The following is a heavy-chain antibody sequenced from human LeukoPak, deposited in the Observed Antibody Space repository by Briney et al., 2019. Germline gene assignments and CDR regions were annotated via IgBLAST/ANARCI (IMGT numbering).Heavy chain of an antibody. Sequence: PSETLSLTCAVYGGSFSGYYWSWIRQPPGKGLEWIGSIYHSGSTYYNSSLKSRATISVDRSKNQFSLKLSSVTAADTAVYYCARVGVGVAKSFDYWGQGTLVTVSS. CDR2: IYHSGST. V-gene: IGHV4-34*01. J-gene: IGHJ4*02. CDR3: ARVGVGVAKSFDY. CDR1: GGSFSGYY. D-gene: IGHD1-26*01.